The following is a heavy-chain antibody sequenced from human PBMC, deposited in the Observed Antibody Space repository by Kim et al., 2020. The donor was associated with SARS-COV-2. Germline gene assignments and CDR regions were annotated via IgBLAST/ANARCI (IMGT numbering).Heavy chain of an antibody. Sequence: GGSLILSCSASGFTLSGFVMHWVRQAPGKGLEHVSGINRNGGGTFYRDSVKGRFTISRDNSKNTLYYQMNRLTTEDTAVYFCAREAEGGFDLWGQGTLVTVSS. CDR3: AREAEGGFDL. J-gene: IGHJ5*02. CDR1: GFTLSGFV. V-gene: IGHV3-64*04. CDR2: INRNGGGT.